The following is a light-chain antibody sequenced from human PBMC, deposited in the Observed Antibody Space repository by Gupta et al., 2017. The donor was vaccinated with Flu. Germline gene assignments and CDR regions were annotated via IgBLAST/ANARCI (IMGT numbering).Light chain of an antibody. J-gene: IGLJ2*01. CDR3: SSCTSTITLVV. V-gene: IGLV2-14*01. CDR1: SSDLGGYNY. Sequence: QSALTQPASVSGSPGQSITISCTGTSSDLGGYNYVSWYHHHPGKAPKLMIFEVSNRPSGVSNRFSGSKSGNTASLTISGLQADDEANYYCSSCTSTITLVVFGGGTKLTVL. CDR2: EVS.